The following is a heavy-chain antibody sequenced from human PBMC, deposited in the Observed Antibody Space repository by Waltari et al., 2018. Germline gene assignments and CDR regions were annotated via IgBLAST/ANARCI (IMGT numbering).Heavy chain of an antibody. J-gene: IGHJ2*01. CDR2: IYPTASDT. V-gene: IGHV5-51*01. D-gene: IGHD3-16*02. Sequence: EVQLVQSGAEVRKPGESLKISCKASGYSFATYWIGWVRQMPGKGLEWMGAIYPTASDTRYSPSFKGQFTISADESLCTAYLQWSSLKASDTAMYYCARHRDWGTYRYHWYFDLWGRGTPVTVSS. CDR3: ARHRDWGTYRYHWYFDL. CDR1: GYSFATYW.